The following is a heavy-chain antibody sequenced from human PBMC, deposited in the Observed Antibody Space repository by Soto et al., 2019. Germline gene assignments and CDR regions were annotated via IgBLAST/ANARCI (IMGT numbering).Heavy chain of an antibody. V-gene: IGHV4-61*01. CDR1: GGSVSSVTYY. J-gene: IGHJ5*02. D-gene: IGHD4-4*01. CDR3: ARADDYKSSWFDP. Sequence: PSETLSLTCIVSGGSVSSVTYYWSWIRQPTGKGLEWIGYIYYSGSTNYNPSLKSRVSMSLDTSKNQFSLKLISVTAADTAVYYCARADDYKSSWFDPWGQGTLVTVS. CDR2: IYYSGST.